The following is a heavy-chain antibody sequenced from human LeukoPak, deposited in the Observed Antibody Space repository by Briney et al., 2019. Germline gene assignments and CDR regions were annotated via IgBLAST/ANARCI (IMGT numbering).Heavy chain of an antibody. CDR1: GASIRSGDYY. J-gene: IGHJ4*02. CDR3: ARGSLAVAGPPTIF. Sequence: SETLSLTCTVSGASIRSGDYYWSWIRQPPGKGLEWIGEINHSGSTNYNPSLKSRVTISVDTSKNQFSLKLSSVTAADTAVYYCARGSLAVAGPPTIFWGQGTLVTVSS. CDR2: INHSGST. V-gene: IGHV4-34*01. D-gene: IGHD6-19*01.